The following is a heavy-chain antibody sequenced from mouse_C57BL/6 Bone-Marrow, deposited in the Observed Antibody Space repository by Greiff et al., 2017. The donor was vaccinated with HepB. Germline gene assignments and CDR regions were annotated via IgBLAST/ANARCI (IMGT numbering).Heavy chain of an antibody. CDR3: AREGLRNAMDY. V-gene: IGHV1-42*01. Sequence: VHVKQSGPELVKPGASVKISCKASGYSFTGYYMNWVKQSPEKSLEWIGEINPSTGGTTYNQKFKAKATLTVDKSSSTAYMQLKSLTSEDSSVYYCAREGLRNAMDYWGQGTSVTVSS. D-gene: IGHD2-4*01. CDR1: GYSFTGYY. J-gene: IGHJ4*01. CDR2: INPSTGGT.